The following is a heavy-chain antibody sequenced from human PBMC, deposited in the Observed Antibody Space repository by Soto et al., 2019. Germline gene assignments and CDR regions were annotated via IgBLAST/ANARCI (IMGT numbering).Heavy chain of an antibody. V-gene: IGHV3-11*01. CDR2: LSSRSSTI. D-gene: IGHD2-8*01. CDR3: ASGTNGAFFVY. J-gene: IGHJ4*02. CDR1: GFTFSDYY. Sequence: QVQLVESGGGLVKPGGSLRLSCAASGFTFSDYYMSWIRQGPVKGLEWVSYLSSRSSTIFYADSVKGRFTISRDNVKNSLSLQMNSLRAEDTAVYYCASGTNGAFFVYWGQGILVTVSS.